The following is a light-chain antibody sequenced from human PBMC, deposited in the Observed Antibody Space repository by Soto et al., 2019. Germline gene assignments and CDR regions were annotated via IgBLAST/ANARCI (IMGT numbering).Light chain of an antibody. CDR2: ANN. J-gene: IGLJ3*02. CDR1: TSNIGSNT. CDR3: APWDDSLNGPV. Sequence: QSVLTQPPSASGTPGQRVTISCSGSTSNIGSNTVNWYQQLPGTAPKLLIYANNQRPSGVPDRFSGSKSGTSASLAISGLQSDDEADYYCAPWDDSLNGPVFGGGTKLTVL. V-gene: IGLV1-44*01.